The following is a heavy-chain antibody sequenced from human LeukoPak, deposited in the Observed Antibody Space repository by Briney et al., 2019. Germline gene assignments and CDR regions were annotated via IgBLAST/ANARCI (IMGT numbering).Heavy chain of an antibody. CDR2: IYYSGST. CDR1: VGPISSYY. J-gene: IGHJ6*03. CDR3: TRGSIAYYYMDV. V-gene: IGHV4-59*01. Sequence: PSETLSLTCTVSVGPISSYYWSWIRQPPGKGLEWIRNIYYSGSTKYNPSLKSRVTISVDTSKNQFTLKLSSVTAADKAVYYCTRGSIAYYYMDVWGKGTTVTISS. D-gene: IGHD3-22*01.